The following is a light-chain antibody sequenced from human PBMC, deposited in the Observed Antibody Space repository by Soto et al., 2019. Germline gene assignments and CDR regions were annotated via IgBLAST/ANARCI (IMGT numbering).Light chain of an antibody. Sequence: QSALTQPPSASGSPGQSVTISCTGTSSDIGAYIYVSWYQQHPGKAPKLMISEVSRRPSGVPERFSGSKSGNTASLTVSGLQADDEAHYYCQSYDKRLTAYVFGTGTKLTVL. CDR2: EVS. CDR3: QSYDKRLTAYV. J-gene: IGLJ1*01. CDR1: SSDIGAYIY. V-gene: IGLV2-8*01.